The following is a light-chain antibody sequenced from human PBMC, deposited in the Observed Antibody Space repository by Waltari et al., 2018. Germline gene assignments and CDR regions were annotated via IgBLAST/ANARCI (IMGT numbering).Light chain of an antibody. J-gene: IGLJ2*01. CDR1: SLRDYY. V-gene: IGLV3-19*01. CDR2: GKN. CDR3: NSRDSSGQVV. Sequence: SSDLTQDPAVSVALGQTVRITCQGDSLRDYYASWYQLKPGQAPVLVIYGKNNRPSGIPDRFSGSSSGNTASLTSTGAQAEDEADYYCNSRDSSGQVVFGGGTKLTVL.